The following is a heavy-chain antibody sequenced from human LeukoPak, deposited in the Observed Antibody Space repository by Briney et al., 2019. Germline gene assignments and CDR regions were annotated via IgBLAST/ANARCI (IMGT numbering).Heavy chain of an antibody. J-gene: IGHJ1*01. CDR3: ARRDCSGGSCYFQP. CDR2: IYYSGST. D-gene: IGHD2-15*01. Sequence: PSEALSLTCTVSGGSVSSSSHYWNWIRQHPGKGLEWIGSIYYSGSTNYNPSLQSRVTISVDTSKNQFSLRLSSVTAADTAMYYCARRDCSGGSCYFQPWGQGTLVTVSS. CDR1: GGSVSSSSHY. V-gene: IGHV4-39*01.